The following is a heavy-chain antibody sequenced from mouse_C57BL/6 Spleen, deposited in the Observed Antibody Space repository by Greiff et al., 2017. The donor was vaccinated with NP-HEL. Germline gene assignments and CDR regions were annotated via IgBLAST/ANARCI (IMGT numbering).Heavy chain of an antibody. CDR3: ALVTVDYLDY. D-gene: IGHD1-1*01. V-gene: IGHV1-81*01. J-gene: IGHJ2*01. CDR2: IYPRSGNT. Sequence: QVQLQQSGAELARPGASVKLSCKASGYTFTSYGISWVKQRTGQGLEWIGEIYPRSGNTYYNEKFKGKATLTADKSSSTAYMELRSLTAEDSAVYFCALVTVDYLDYWGQGTTLTVSS. CDR1: GYTFTSYG.